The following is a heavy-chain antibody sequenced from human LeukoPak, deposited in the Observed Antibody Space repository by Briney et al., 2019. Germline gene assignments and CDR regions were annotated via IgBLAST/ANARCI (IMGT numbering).Heavy chain of an antibody. D-gene: IGHD7-27*01. CDR1: GDSVSSYSAA. Sequence: SQTLSLTCAISGDSVSSYSAAWSWIRQSPSRGLEWLGRTYYRSKWSTDYAVSVKSRITINPDTSKNQFSLQLNSVTPEDTAVYYCARLENWAFDYWGQGTLITVSS. J-gene: IGHJ4*02. CDR3: ARLENWAFDY. CDR2: TYYRSKWST. V-gene: IGHV6-1*01.